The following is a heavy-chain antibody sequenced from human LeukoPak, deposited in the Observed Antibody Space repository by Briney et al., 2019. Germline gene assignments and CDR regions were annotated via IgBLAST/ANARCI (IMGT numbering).Heavy chain of an antibody. Sequence: GGSLRLSCAASGFTFSGYWMSGVRQAPGKGLEWVANIKDDGREKYFVDSVKGRFTISRDNAKNSLYLQMNSLRAEDTAVYYCVRGGFTFGSWGPGTLVIVSS. CDR1: GFTFSGYW. D-gene: IGHD5-18*01. V-gene: IGHV3-7*05. CDR3: VRGGFTFGS. J-gene: IGHJ5*02. CDR2: IKDDGREK.